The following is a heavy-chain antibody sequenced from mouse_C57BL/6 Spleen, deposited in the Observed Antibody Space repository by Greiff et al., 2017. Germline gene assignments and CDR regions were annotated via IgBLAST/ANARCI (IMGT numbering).Heavy chain of an antibody. J-gene: IGHJ3*01. CDR2: ISSGSSTI. CDR1: GFTFSDYG. Sequence: EVQVVESGGGLVKPGGSLKLSCAASGFTFSDYGMHWVRQAPEKGLEWVAYISSGSSTIYYADTVKGRFTISRDNAKNTLFLQMTSLRSEDTAMYYCARGHGSSPAWFAYWGQGTLVTVSA. D-gene: IGHD1-1*01. V-gene: IGHV5-17*01. CDR3: ARGHGSSPAWFAY.